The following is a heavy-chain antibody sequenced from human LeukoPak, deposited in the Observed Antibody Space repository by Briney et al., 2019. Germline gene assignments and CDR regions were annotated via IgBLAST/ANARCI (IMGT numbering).Heavy chain of an antibody. CDR1: GGSISSYY. CDR3: ARAAAAGTRYNWFDP. V-gene: IGHV4-59*08. D-gene: IGHD6-13*01. CDR2: IYYSGST. Sequence: PSETLSLTCTVSGGSISSYYWSWIRQPPGKGLEWIGYIYYSGSTNYNPSLKSRVTISVDTSKNQLSLKLSSVTAADTAVYYCARAAAAGTRYNWFDPWGQGTLVTVSS. J-gene: IGHJ5*02.